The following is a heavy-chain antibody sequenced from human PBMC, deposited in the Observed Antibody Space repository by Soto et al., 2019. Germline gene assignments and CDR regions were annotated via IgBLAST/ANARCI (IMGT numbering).Heavy chain of an antibody. V-gene: IGHV5-51*01. D-gene: IGHD3-10*01. CDR3: AGGGVRGVITRTRDYYGMDV. J-gene: IGHJ6*02. Sequence: GESLKISCKGSGYSFTSYWIGWVRQMPGKGLEWMGIIYPGDSDTRYSPSFQGQVTISADKSISPAYLQWSSLKASDTAMYYCAGGGVRGVITRTRDYYGMDVRGQGTTLTVSS. CDR2: IYPGDSDT. CDR1: GYSFTSYW.